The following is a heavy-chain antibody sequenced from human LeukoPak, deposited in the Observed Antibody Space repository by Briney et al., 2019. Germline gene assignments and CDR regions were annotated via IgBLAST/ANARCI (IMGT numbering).Heavy chain of an antibody. J-gene: IGHJ6*03. CDR3: AINNWNDGYMDV. CDR1: GYTFTSYD. Sequence: ASVKVSCKASGYTFTSYDINWVRQATGQGLEWMGWMNPNSGNTGYAHKYQGRVTMTRNTSISTAYMELSSLRSEDAAVYYCAINNWNDGYMDVWGRGTTVTVSS. D-gene: IGHD1-20*01. CDR2: MNPNSGNT. V-gene: IGHV1-8*01.